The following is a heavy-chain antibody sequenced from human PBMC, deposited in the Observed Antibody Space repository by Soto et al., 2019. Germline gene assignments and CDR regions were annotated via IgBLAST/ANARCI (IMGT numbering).Heavy chain of an antibody. CDR2: IIPMFGTT. CDR1: GGTFTTYP. CDR3: ARQFTDGDYQY. V-gene: IGHV1-69*01. D-gene: IGHD4-17*01. J-gene: IGHJ4*02. Sequence: QVQLVQSGAEVQKPGSSVKVSCKASGGTFTTYPINWVRQAPGQGLEWMGGIIPMFGTTNYAQKFQGRVTITADESKSTAYMELSSLRSEDTAMYYCARQFTDGDYQYWGQGTLVTVSS.